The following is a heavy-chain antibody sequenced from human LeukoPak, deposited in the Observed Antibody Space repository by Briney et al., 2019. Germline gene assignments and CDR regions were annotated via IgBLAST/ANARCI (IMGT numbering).Heavy chain of an antibody. CDR3: AREAYDILTGYYNDYYYYGMDV. J-gene: IGHJ6*02. CDR1: ASTFGIYS. Sequence: GPSLRPSCAPSASTFGIYSMKWVRHAPGKGLEWVSCISSGSGYILYADTVKGRFTISRDNAKNSIYQQMNSLRAEDTAVYYCAREAYDILTGYYNDYYYYGMDVWGQGTTVTVSS. D-gene: IGHD3-9*01. V-gene: IGHV3-21*01. CDR2: ISSGSGYI.